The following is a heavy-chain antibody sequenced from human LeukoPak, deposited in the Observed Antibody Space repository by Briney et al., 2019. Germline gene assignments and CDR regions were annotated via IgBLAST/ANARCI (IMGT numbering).Heavy chain of an antibody. V-gene: IGHV3-23*01. J-gene: IGHJ4*02. D-gene: IGHD1-26*01. CDR3: ATHDIMVGIS. CDR1: GFSFSRNA. CDR2: VGGSNTDT. Sequence: GGSLRLSCVASGFSFSRNAMNWLRQPPGKGLEWVSGVGGSNTDTSYADSVKGRFTISRDNSQNTVSLVMNNLRAEDTAIYYCATHDIMVGISWGQGTPVTVSS.